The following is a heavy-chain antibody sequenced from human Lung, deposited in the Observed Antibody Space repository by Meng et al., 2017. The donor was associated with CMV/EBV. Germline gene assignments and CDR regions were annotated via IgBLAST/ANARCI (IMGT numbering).Heavy chain of an antibody. CDR1: GFRFLDSA. J-gene: IGHJ4*02. Sequence: GGSXRLXXAASGFRFLDSAMHWVRQAPGKGLEWVSGISWNAGTTGYGDSVKGRFTISRDNAKNSLYLEMNSLRPDDTAIYCCARSYYGCSGHYGYFDYWGQGSXVTVSS. D-gene: IGHD3-22*01. V-gene: IGHV3-9*01. CDR3: ARSYYGCSGHYGYFDY. CDR2: ISWNAGTT.